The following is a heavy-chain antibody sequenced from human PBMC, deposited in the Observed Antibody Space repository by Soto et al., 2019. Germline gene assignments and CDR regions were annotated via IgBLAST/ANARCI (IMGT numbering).Heavy chain of an antibody. CDR1: ELTLRDYY. J-gene: IGHJ4*02. CDR3: GSSSWYY. Sequence: PGGSHRLSSVSSELTLRDYYMIWIRQAPGKGLEWVSYITSSTTHYADSVKGRFTISRDNAKNSVYLQMNSLTAEDTAIYYCGSSSWYYWGQGTLVTVSS. V-gene: IGHV3-11*01. CDR2: ITSSTT. D-gene: IGHD6-13*01.